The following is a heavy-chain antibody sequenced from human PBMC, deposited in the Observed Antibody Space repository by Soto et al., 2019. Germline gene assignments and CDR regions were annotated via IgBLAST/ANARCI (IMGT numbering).Heavy chain of an antibody. J-gene: IGHJ5*01. V-gene: IGHV2-26*01. CDR3: ARXXXTXYNXXGXXREXWFDS. CDR2: FFSDDEI. Sequence: SGPTLVNPTETLTLTCTVSGFSLWNEKMGVSWIRQPPGKALEWLAHFFSDDEISYSASLKSRLAISVDTSKGQVVLSMTHMDPGDTATYYXARXXXTXYNXXGXXREXWFDSWGQGXXVTXXS. D-gene: IGHD1-1*01. CDR1: GFSLWNEKMG.